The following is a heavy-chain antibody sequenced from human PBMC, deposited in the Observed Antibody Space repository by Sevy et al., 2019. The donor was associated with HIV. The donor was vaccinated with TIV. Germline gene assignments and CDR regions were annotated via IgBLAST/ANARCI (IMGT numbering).Heavy chain of an antibody. CDR3: AREMAGAFDI. Sequence: GGSLRLSCVASGFIFSDAWMIWVRQAPGKGLEWVGRFISKTHGGTIDYAAPVKGRFTIPRDDSKNTLYLQMNSLKTEDTAVYYCAREMAGAFDIWGPGTMVTVSS. CDR1: GFIFSDAW. V-gene: IGHV3-15*01. CDR2: FISKTHGGTI. J-gene: IGHJ3*02. D-gene: IGHD3-10*01.